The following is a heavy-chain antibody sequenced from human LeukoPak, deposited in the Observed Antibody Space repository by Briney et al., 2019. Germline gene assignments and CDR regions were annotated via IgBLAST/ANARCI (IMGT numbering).Heavy chain of an antibody. CDR2: FYSGGET. V-gene: IGHV3-53*01. CDR1: GFTVSSNY. Sequence: PGGSLRLSCVVSGFTVSSNYMSWVRQAPGKGLEWVSVFYSGGETYYADSVKGRFTVSRDTSKNTLFLQMDSLRAEDTAVYYCARGGGAYCGDDCRRTIDHWGQGTLVTVSS. CDR3: ARGGGAYCGDDCRRTIDH. D-gene: IGHD2-21*02. J-gene: IGHJ4*02.